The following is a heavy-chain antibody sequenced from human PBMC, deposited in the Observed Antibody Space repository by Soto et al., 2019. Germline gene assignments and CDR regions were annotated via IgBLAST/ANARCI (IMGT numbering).Heavy chain of an antibody. CDR1: GITLGSRA. CDR3: ARGSKYSYPGRRIFHF. J-gene: IGHJ1*01. CDR2: ITDPGGDA. D-gene: IGHD2-15*01. V-gene: IGHV3-23*01. Sequence: TXGSLILSCLAAGITLGSRALRWVRQAPGEGLEGVSTITDPGGDAKYADSVRGRLTSSRDNSKKPLNLQMSSLRADDSAVYFCARGSKYSYPGRRIFHFWGRGTRVTGAS.